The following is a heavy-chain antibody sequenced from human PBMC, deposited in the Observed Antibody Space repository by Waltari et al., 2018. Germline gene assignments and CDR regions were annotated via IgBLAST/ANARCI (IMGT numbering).Heavy chain of an antibody. V-gene: IGHV4-4*07. Sequence: QVQLQESGPGLVKPSETVSLICNVSGGSMSSSNWNWIRQPAGKGPEWIGRIYPSGTTNYNPSLKSRVTMSLDTSKNQFSLKLSSVTAADTAVYYCARDLGYCSNGLCFHFDSWGQGTLVTVSS. CDR3: ARDLGYCSNGLCFHFDS. J-gene: IGHJ4*02. CDR2: IYPSGTT. CDR1: GGSMSSSN. D-gene: IGHD2-8*01.